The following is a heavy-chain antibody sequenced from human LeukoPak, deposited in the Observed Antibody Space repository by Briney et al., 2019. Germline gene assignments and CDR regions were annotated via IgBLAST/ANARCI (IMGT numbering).Heavy chain of an antibody. D-gene: IGHD2/OR15-2a*01. J-gene: IGHJ6*02. CDR1: GFTFSSYS. CDR3: ARADSTVGMDV. V-gene: IGHV3-48*01. CDR2: ISSSNSTI. Sequence: PGGSLRLSCAASGFTFSSYSMNWVRQAPGKGLEWVSYISSSNSTIYYADSVKGRFTISRDNAKNSLYLQMNSLRAEDTAVYYCARADSTVGMDVWGQGTTVTVSS.